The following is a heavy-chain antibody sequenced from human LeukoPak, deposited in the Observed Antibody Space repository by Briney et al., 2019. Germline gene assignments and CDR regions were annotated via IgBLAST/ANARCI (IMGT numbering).Heavy chain of an antibody. V-gene: IGHV4-59*01. CDR3: ARDGVVVPATMVFRGGYFDY. CDR1: GGSISSYY. Sequence: SETLSLTCTVSGGSISSYYWSWIRQPPGKGLEWIGYIYYSGSTNYNPSLKSRVTISVDTSKNQFSLKLSSVTAADTAVYYCARDGVVVPATMVFRGGYFDYWGQGTLVTVSS. D-gene: IGHD2-2*01. J-gene: IGHJ4*02. CDR2: IYYSGST.